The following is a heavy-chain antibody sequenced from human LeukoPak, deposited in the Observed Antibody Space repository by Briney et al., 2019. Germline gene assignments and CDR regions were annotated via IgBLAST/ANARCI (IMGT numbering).Heavy chain of an antibody. Sequence: SETLSLTCTVSGGSISSGGYYWSWIRQPPGKGLEWIGYIYHSGSTYYNPSLKSRVAISVDRSKNQFSLKLSSVTAADTAVYYCARWAGELGISEYYFDYWGQGTLVTVSS. CDR1: GGSISSGGYY. J-gene: IGHJ4*02. CDR3: ARWAGELGISEYYFDY. V-gene: IGHV4-30-2*01. CDR2: IYHSGST. D-gene: IGHD7-27*01.